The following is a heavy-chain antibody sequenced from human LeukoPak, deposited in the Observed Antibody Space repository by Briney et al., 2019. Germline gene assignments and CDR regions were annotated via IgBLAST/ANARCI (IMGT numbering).Heavy chain of an antibody. J-gene: IGHJ4*02. Sequence: SETLSLTCAVYGGSFSGYYWSWIRQPPGKGLEWIGEINHSGSTNYNPSLKSRVTISVDTSKNQFSLKLSSVTAADTAVYYCARRATVPSFFDYWGQGTLVTVSS. V-gene: IGHV4-34*01. CDR3: ARRATVPSFFDY. CDR1: GGSFSGYY. D-gene: IGHD2-2*01. CDR2: INHSGST.